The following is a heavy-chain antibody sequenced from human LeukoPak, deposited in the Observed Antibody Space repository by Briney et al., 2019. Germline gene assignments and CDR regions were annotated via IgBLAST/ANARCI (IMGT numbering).Heavy chain of an antibody. V-gene: IGHV1-69*04. CDR1: GGTFSSYA. Sequence: GASVKVSCKASGGTFSSYAISWVRQAPGQGLEWMGRIIPILGIANYAQKFQGRVTITADKSTSTAYMELSSLRSEDTAVYYCARGLTSRHGSSAGYWGQGTLVTVSS. CDR3: ARGLTSRHGSSAGY. CDR2: IIPILGIA. D-gene: IGHD1-26*01. J-gene: IGHJ4*02.